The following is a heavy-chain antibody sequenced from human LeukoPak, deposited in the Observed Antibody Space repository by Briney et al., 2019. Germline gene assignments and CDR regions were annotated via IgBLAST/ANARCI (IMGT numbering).Heavy chain of an antibody. CDR2: IANDGRDK. D-gene: IGHD6-13*01. V-gene: IGHV3-30*18. CDR1: GFTFSIYS. J-gene: IGHJ4*02. Sequence: GGSLRLSCAASGFTFSIYSMNWVRQAPGKGLEWVAVIANDGRDKKYADSVRGRFTISRDNSKNTVYLQMNSLRAEDTAVFYCVKDMKIKAAGYYFDYWGQGTLVTVSS. CDR3: VKDMKIKAAGYYFDY.